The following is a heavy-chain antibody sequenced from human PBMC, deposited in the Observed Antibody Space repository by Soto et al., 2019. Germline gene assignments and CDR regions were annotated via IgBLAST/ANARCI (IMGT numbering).Heavy chain of an antibody. D-gene: IGHD2-2*01. V-gene: IGHV3-30-3*01. J-gene: IGHJ6*02. CDR2: ISYDGSNK. CDR3: ARDSEYQLLILYYYYGMDV. CDR1: GFTFSSYA. Sequence: SLRLSCAASGFTFSSYAMHWVRQAPGKGLEWVAVISYDGSNKYYADSVKGRFTISRDNSKNTLYLQMNSLRAEDTAVYYCARDSEYQLLILYYYYGMDVWGQGTTVTVSS.